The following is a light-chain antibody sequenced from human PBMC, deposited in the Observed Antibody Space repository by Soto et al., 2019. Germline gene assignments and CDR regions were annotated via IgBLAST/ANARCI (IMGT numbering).Light chain of an antibody. Sequence: EVVMTQSPATLSVSPGDGATLSCRASQNGHSNLAWYQQKPVQAPRLLIYDTSTRATDIPFRFSGGGSGTEFTLTISRLQSEDFGVYYCQQYNNWPLTFGGGTKVEIK. CDR1: QNGHSN. CDR2: DTS. V-gene: IGKV3-15*01. CDR3: QQYNNWPLT. J-gene: IGKJ4*01.